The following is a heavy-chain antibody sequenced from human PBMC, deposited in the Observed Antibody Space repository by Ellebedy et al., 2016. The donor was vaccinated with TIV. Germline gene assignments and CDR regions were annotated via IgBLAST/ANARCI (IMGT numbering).Heavy chain of an antibody. V-gene: IGHV1-2*04. CDR3: ATESPNYYDSSGYDAFDI. Sequence: ASVKVSXXASGYTFTGYYMHWVRQAPGQGLEWMGWINPNSGGTNYAQKFQGWVTMTRDTSISTAYMELSRLRSDDTAVYYCATESPNYYDSSGYDAFDIWGQGTMVTVSS. CDR2: INPNSGGT. D-gene: IGHD3-22*01. J-gene: IGHJ3*02. CDR1: GYTFTGYY.